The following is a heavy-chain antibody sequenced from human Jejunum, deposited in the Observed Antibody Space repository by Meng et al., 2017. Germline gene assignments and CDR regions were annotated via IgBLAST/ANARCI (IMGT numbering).Heavy chain of an antibody. J-gene: IGHJ4*02. CDR1: GGSVINSVYQ. V-gene: IGHV4-61*08. CDR3: ARDHWGSLDY. CDR2: EST. Sequence: QVQLHEVGPGVVEPSESLSLLSAVLGGSVINSVYQWGWNRQPPGKGLEWIGYESTNYNPSLKSRVTISVDTSKNQFSLKLTSVTAADTAVYYCARDHWGSLDYWGQGVLVTVSS. D-gene: IGHD7-27*01.